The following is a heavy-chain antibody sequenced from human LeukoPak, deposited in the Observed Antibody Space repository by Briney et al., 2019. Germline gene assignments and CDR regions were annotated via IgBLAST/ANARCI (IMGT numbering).Heavy chain of an antibody. D-gene: IGHD6-13*01. J-gene: IGHJ4*02. V-gene: IGHV3-23*01. Sequence: PGGSLRLSCAASGFTVSNNYMNWVRQAPGKGLEWVSAITNSGDNTYYADSVKGRFTISRDNSKNTLYLQINSLRAEDTAIYYCAKAPMEDSWYIHFDYWGQGTLVTVSS. CDR1: GFTVSNNY. CDR3: AKAPMEDSWYIHFDY. CDR2: ITNSGDNT.